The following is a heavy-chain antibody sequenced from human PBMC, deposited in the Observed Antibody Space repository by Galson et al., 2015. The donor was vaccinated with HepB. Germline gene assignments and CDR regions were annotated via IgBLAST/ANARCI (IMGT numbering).Heavy chain of an antibody. CDR2: INWDGVLI. D-gene: IGHD3-16*01. CDR1: GFTFDDYA. Sequence: SLRLSCAASGFTFDDYAIHWVRQVPGKGLEWVSGINWDGVLINYPDSVNGRFTVPRDNVKNCLYLQMNDLRPEDTALYFCARAPKGWGPSDYWGQGTLVTVSS. CDR3: ARAPKGWGPSDY. V-gene: IGHV3-9*01. J-gene: IGHJ4*02.